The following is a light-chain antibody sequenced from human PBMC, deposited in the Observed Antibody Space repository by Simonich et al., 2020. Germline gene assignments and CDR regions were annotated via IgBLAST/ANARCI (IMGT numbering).Light chain of an antibody. V-gene: IGLV2-14*02. CDR3: SSYTSSSTYVV. CDR1: SSDVGRYNL. Sequence: QSALTQPASVSGSPGQSITISCTGTSSDVGRYNLVSWYQQHPGKAPKLMIYEVSKRPSGVSNRFSGSKSGNTASLTISGLQAEDEADYYCSSYTSSSTYVVFGGGTKLTVL. J-gene: IGLJ2*01. CDR2: EVS.